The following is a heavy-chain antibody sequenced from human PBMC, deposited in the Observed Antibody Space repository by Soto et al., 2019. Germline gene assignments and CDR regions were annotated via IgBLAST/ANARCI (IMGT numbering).Heavy chain of an antibody. V-gene: IGHV3-74*01. CDR3: ARGGSGSYFPY. Sequence: EVQLVESGGGLVQPGGSLRLSCAASGFTFSNYWMYWVRQAPGKGLVWVSGINSDGSATNYADSVKGRFTISRDNAKNTLYLQMKSLRAEVTDGDYCARGGSGSYFPYWGQGPLVTVSS. CDR2: INSDGSAT. J-gene: IGHJ4*02. CDR1: GFTFSNYW. D-gene: IGHD3-10*01.